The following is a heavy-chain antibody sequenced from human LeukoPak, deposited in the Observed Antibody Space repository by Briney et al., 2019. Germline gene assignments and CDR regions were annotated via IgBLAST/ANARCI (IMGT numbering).Heavy chain of an antibody. J-gene: IGHJ4*02. CDR1: GFTVSSNY. CDR2: IYSGGST. CDR3: ARWGGYYTGPDY. D-gene: IGHD3-3*01. V-gene: IGHV3-66*01. Sequence: GGSLRLSCAASGFTVSSNYMSWVRQAPGKGLEWVSVIYSGGSTNYADSVKGRFTISRDNSKNTLYLQMNSLRAEDTAVYYCARWGGYYTGPDYWGQGTLVTVSS.